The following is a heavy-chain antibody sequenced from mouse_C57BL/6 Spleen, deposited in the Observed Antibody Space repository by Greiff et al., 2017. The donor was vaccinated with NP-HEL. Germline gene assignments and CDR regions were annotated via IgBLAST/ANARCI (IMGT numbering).Heavy chain of an antibody. J-gene: IGHJ2*01. CDR2: IYPGDGDT. V-gene: IGHV1-80*01. CDR3: ARSGGYCYFDY. Sequence: VQLQQSGASVKISCKASGYAFSSYWMNWVKQRPGKGLEWIGQIYPGDGDTNYNGKFKGKATLTTDKSSSTAYMQLSSLTSEDSAVYFCARSGGYCYFDYWGQGTTLTVSS. CDR1: GYAFSSYW. D-gene: IGHD2-3*01.